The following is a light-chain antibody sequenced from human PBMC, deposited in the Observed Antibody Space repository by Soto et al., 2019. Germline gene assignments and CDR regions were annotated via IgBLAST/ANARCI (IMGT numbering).Light chain of an antibody. Sequence: EIVLTQSPGTLSLSPGERATLSCRVRQSVSSSYLAWYQQKPGQAPRLLISGASSRATGIPDRFSGSGSGTDFTLTISRLEPEDFAVYYCQQYGGSPPFTFGPGTKVDIK. CDR2: GAS. V-gene: IGKV3-20*01. J-gene: IGKJ3*01. CDR1: QSVSSSY. CDR3: QQYGGSPPFT.